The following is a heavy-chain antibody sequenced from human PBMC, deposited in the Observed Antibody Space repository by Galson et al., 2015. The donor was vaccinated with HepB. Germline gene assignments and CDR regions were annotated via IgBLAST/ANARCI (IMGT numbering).Heavy chain of an antibody. V-gene: IGHV3-21*01. CDR3: ARVEWQHNWFDP. CDR1: GFTFSSSS. J-gene: IGHJ5*02. CDR2: ISSSSSYI. D-gene: IGHD1-1*01. Sequence: SLRLSCAASGFTFSSSSMNWVRQAPGKGLEWVSSISSSSSYIYYADSVKGRFTISRDNAKNSLYLQMNSLRAEDTAVYYCARVEWQHNWFDPWGQGTLVTVSS.